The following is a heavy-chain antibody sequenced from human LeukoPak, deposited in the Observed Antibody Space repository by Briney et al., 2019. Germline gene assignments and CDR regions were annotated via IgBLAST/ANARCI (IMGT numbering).Heavy chain of an antibody. V-gene: IGHV3-11*01. CDR1: GFTFSDYY. CDR3: AREPLRQPPTRVAFDI. J-gene: IGHJ3*02. Sequence: GGSLRLSCAASGFTFSDYYMSWIRQAPGKGLEWVSYISSSGSTIYYADSVKGRFTISRDNAKNSLYLQMNSLRAEDTAVYYCAREPLRQPPTRVAFDIWGQGTMVTVSS. CDR2: ISSSGSTI. D-gene: IGHD3-16*01.